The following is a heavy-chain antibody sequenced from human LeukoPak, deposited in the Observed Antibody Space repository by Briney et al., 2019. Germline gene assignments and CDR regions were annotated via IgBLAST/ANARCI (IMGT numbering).Heavy chain of an antibody. CDR3: ARSLTSRITIFGGVSGNWFDP. J-gene: IGHJ5*02. CDR1: GGSISSYY. Sequence: KPSETLSLTCTVSGGSISSYYWSWIRQPPGKGLEWIGYIYYSESTNYNPSLKSRVTISVDTSKNQFSLKLSSVTAADTAVYYCARSLTSRITIFGGVSGNWFDPWGQGTLVTVSS. D-gene: IGHD3-3*01. V-gene: IGHV4-59*01. CDR2: IYYSEST.